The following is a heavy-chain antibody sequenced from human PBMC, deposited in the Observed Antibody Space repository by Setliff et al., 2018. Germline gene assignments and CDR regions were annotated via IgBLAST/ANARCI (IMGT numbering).Heavy chain of an antibody. CDR2: ISHDGINK. J-gene: IGHJ5*02. D-gene: IGHD3-16*01. Sequence: GGSLRLSCAASGFTFGSYAMHWVRQAPGKGLEWVAVISHDGINKYYADSVKGRFTISRDNSKNTLYLQMNSLRAEDTAVYYCATSNDYLDHWGQGTLVTVSS. CDR3: ATSNDYLDH. V-gene: IGHV3-30*01. CDR1: GFTFGSYA.